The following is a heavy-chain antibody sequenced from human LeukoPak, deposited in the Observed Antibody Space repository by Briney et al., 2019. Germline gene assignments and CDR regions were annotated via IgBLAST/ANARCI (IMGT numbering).Heavy chain of an antibody. CDR2: ISAYNGNT. CDR1: GYTFTSYG. V-gene: IGHV1-18*01. Sequence: ASVKVSCKASGYTFTSYGISWVREAPGQGLEWMGWISAYNGNTNYAQKLQGRVTMTTDTSTSTAYMELRSLRSDDTAVYYCARAIAARLIGGSFDPWGQGTLVTVSS. D-gene: IGHD6-6*01. J-gene: IGHJ5*02. CDR3: ARAIAARLIGGSFDP.